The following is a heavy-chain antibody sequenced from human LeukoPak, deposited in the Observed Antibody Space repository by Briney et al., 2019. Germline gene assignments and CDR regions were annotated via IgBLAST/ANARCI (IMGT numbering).Heavy chain of an antibody. CDR2: ISYDGSNK. J-gene: IGHJ4*01. CDR1: GFTFSSDA. V-gene: IGHV3-30*04. Sequence: GGSLRLSCAASGFTFSSDAMHWVRQAPGKGLEWVAAISYDGSNKNYADSVKGRFTISRDNAKNSLYLQMNSLRPEDTALYYCSTGPRSLIYWGHGTLVTVSS. CDR3: STGPRSLIY.